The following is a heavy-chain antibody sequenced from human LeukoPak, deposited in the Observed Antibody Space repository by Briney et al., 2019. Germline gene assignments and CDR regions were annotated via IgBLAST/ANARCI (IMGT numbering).Heavy chain of an antibody. CDR2: INIGGTNT. J-gene: IGHJ5*02. Sequence: GGSLRLSCVASGFTFSDYYMSWIRQAPGKGLEWLSYINIGGTNTHYADSVKGRFTISRDNAKKSLYLQMNNLRAGNTAVYYCATDGAGFDTWGQGVLVTVSS. V-gene: IGHV3-11*01. CDR3: ATDGAGFDT. CDR1: GFTFSDYY.